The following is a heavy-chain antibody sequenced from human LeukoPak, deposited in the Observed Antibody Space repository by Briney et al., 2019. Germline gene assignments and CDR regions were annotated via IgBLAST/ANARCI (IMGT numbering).Heavy chain of an antibody. CDR2: ISGSGGST. Sequence: GGSLRLSCAASGFTFSSYAMSWVRQAPGKGLEWVAAISGSGGSTYYADSVKGRFTISKDNSKNTLYLQMNSLRAEDTAVYYCAQLGAYYYYGIDVWGQGTTVTVSS. D-gene: IGHD1-26*01. J-gene: IGHJ6*02. V-gene: IGHV3-23*01. CDR1: GFTFSSYA. CDR3: AQLGAYYYYGIDV.